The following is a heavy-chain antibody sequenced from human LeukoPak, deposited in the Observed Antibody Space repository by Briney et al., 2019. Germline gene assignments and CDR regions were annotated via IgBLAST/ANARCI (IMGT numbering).Heavy chain of an antibody. CDR1: GYTFADYY. Sequence: ASVKVSCKVSGYTFADYYMHWVQQAPGKGLEWMGLVDPEDGETIYAEKFQGRVTITADTSTDTAYMELSSLRSEDTAVYYCATAYSSSSDFDDWGQGTLVTVSS. CDR2: VDPEDGET. J-gene: IGHJ4*02. D-gene: IGHD6-6*01. CDR3: ATAYSSSSDFDD. V-gene: IGHV1-69-2*01.